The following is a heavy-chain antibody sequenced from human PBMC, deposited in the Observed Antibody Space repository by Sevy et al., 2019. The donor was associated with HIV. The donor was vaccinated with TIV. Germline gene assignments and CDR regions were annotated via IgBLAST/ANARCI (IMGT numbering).Heavy chain of an antibody. CDR2: LSFGCGKI. D-gene: IGHD3-3*01. V-gene: IGHV3-23*01. CDR1: GFAFYEYS. CDR3: AGEECSGPHDY. Sequence: GGSLRLSCAASGFAFYEYSMSWIRQAPGKGLEWVATLSFGCGKINYADSVKGRFTISRDNSKNSFYLQMDNLRVEDTALYYCAGEECSGPHDYWGQGTRVTVSS. J-gene: IGHJ4*02.